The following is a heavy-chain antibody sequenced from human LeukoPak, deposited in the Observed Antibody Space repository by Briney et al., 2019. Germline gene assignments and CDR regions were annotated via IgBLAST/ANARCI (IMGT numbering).Heavy chain of an antibody. J-gene: IGHJ3*02. V-gene: IGHV3-48*03. CDR3: ARPATSWFDI. Sequence: GGSLRLSCAASGFTFSSYEMNWVRQAPGKGLEWVSYISSSGSTIYYADSVKGRFTTSRDNAKNSLYLQMNSLRAEDTAVYYCARPATSWFDIWGQGTMVTVSS. CDR2: ISSSGSTI. D-gene: IGHD3-16*02. CDR1: GFTFSSYE.